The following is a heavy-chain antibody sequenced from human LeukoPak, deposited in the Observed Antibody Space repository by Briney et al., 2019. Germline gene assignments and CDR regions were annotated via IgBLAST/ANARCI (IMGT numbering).Heavy chain of an antibody. CDR2: INHSGST. CDR3: ARTPIYYDSSGYYASFDY. D-gene: IGHD3-22*01. J-gene: IGHJ4*02. Sequence: PGGSLRLSCAASGFTFSNAWMSWVRQPPGKGLEWIGEINHSGSTNYNPSLKSRVIISVDTSKNQFSLKLSSVTAADTAVYYCARTPIYYDSSGYYASFDYWGQGTLVTVSS. CDR1: GFTFSNAW. V-gene: IGHV4-34*01.